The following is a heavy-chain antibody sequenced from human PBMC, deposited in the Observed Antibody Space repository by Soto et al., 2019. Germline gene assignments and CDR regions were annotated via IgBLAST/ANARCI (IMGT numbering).Heavy chain of an antibody. CDR3: ANLLYFSVSNGLPAYYDFDN. J-gene: IGHJ4*01. D-gene: IGHD3-22*01. Sequence: GASVKVSFKASGHTFTRYYMHWVRQAPGQGLEWMGWINLKSGGTGFGQKFQGRVTMTRDTSISTAYMELSSLRSDDTAVYYCANLLYFSVSNGLPAYYDFDNRG. V-gene: IGHV1-2*02. CDR1: GHTFTRYY. CDR2: INLKSGGT.